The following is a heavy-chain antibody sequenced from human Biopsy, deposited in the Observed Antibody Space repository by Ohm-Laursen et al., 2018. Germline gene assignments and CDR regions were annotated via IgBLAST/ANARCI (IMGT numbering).Heavy chain of an antibody. CDR1: GYAVNDYF. J-gene: IGHJ3*01. Sequence: ASVKVSCKGSGYAVNDYFLHWLRQAPGHGPEWMGLICTNSGGTNSAQKFQGRDTMTTDTSTSTVYLELRRLISDDTAVYYCVRDIMNRIAGLVARSDVFDVWGQGTLVTVSS. CDR2: ICTNSGGT. D-gene: IGHD3-16*01. CDR3: VRDIMNRIAGLVARSDVFDV. V-gene: IGHV1-2*02.